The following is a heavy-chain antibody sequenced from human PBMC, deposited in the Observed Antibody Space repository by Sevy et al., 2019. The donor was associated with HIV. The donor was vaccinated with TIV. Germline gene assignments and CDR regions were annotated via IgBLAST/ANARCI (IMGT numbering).Heavy chain of an antibody. CDR2: INPNSGGT. J-gene: IGHJ4*02. V-gene: IGHV1-2*02. CDR3: ARDSWATNYYGSGSSNFDY. Sequence: ASVKVSGKASGYTFTGYYMHWVRQAPGQGLEWMGWINPNSGGTNYAQKFQGRVTMTRDTSISTAYMELSRLRSDDTAVYYCARDSWATNYYGSGSSNFDYWGQGTLVTVSS. D-gene: IGHD3-10*01. CDR1: GYTFTGYY.